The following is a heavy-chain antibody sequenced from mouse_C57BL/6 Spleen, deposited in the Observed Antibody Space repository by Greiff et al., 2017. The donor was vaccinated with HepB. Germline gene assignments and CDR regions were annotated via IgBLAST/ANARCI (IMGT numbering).Heavy chain of an antibody. D-gene: IGHD2-1*01. CDR3: AREGGNYYYDY. Sequence: EVNVVESGGGLVKPGGSLKLSCAASGFTFSSYAMSWVRQTPEKRLEWVATISDGGSYTYYTDNVKGRFTISRDNAKNNLYLQMSHLKSEDTAMYYCAREGGNYYYDYWGQGTTLTVSS. J-gene: IGHJ2*01. CDR2: ISDGGSYT. CDR1: GFTFSSYA. V-gene: IGHV5-4*01.